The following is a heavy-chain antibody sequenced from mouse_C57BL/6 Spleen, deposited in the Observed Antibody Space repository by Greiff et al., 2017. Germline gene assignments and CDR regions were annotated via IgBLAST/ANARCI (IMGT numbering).Heavy chain of an antibody. J-gene: IGHJ2*01. CDR1: GYTFTSYW. D-gene: IGHD1-1*01. Sequence: QVQLKQPGAELVKPGASVMLSCKASGYTFTSYWMQWVKQRPGQGLEWIGEIDPSDSYTNYNQKFKGKATLTVDTSSSTAYMQLSSLTSEDSAVYYCARRYYGSSWDYWGQGTTRTVSS. CDR2: IDPSDSYT. CDR3: ARRYYGSSWDY. V-gene: IGHV1-50*01.